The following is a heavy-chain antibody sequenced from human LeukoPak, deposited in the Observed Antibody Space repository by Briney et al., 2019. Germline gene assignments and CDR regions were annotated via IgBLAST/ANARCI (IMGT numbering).Heavy chain of an antibody. D-gene: IGHD6-19*01. V-gene: IGHV4-61*01. Sequence: SETLSLTCTVSGGSVNSGSYCWGWIRQPPGKGLEWIGYIYYSGSTNYNPSLKSRVTISVDTSKNQFSLKVRSVTAADTALYYCARLVASSGWYYFDYWGQGTLVTVSS. CDR2: IYYSGST. CDR1: GGSVNSGSYC. J-gene: IGHJ4*02. CDR3: ARLVASSGWYYFDY.